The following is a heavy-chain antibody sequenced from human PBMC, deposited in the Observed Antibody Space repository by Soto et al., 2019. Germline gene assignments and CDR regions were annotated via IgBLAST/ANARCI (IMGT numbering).Heavy chain of an antibody. Sequence: ASVKVSCKASGYTFTNYGIRWVREAPGQGLEWMGWISAHKGNTNYAQKFQGRVTMTTDTSTSTAYMELRSLRSDDTAVYYCARGDYDSSGRPFDYWGQGTLVTVSS. CDR2: ISAHKGNT. J-gene: IGHJ4*02. V-gene: IGHV1-18*01. CDR3: ARGDYDSSGRPFDY. CDR1: GYTFTNYG. D-gene: IGHD3-22*01.